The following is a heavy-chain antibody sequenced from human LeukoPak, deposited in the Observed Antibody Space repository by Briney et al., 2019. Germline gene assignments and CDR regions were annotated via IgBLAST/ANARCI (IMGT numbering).Heavy chain of an antibody. J-gene: IGHJ5*02. D-gene: IGHD1-26*01. Sequence: SLSRDYGDCGLQTPGQGLEWMGIINPSGGSTSYAQKFQGRVTMTRDTSTSTVYMELSSLRSEDTAVYYCAREIVGAIPWFDPWGQGTLVTVSS. CDR2: INPSGGST. CDR3: AREIVGAIPWFDP. CDR1: SLSRDY. V-gene: IGHV1-46*01.